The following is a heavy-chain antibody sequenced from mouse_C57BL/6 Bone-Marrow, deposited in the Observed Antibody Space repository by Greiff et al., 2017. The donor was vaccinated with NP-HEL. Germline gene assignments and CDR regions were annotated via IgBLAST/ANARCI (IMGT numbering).Heavy chain of an antibody. CDR2: ISSGGSYT. V-gene: IGHV5-6*01. CDR3: ARHLVWFGY. CDR1: GFTFSSYG. Sequence: EVKLMESGGDLVKPGGSLKLSCAASGFTFSSYGMSWVRQTPDKRLEWVASISSGGSYTYYPDSVKGRFTISRDTAKNTLYLQMSSLKAEDTAMYYCARHLVWFGYWGQGTLVTVSA. J-gene: IGHJ3*01.